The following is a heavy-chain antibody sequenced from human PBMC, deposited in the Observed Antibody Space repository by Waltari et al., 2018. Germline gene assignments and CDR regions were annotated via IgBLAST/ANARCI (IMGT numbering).Heavy chain of an antibody. CDR1: GYTFTGYY. Sequence: QVQLVQSGAEVKKPGASVKVSCKASGYTFTGYYMHCVRQAPGQGLEWMGWINHNRGGTNDAQKLQGRVTMTRDTSIRTGYMELSRLGSDDTAVYYCARGGLWLVAMDYYWGQGTLVTVSS. J-gene: IGHJ4*02. V-gene: IGHV1-2*02. CDR2: INHNRGGT. CDR3: ARGGLWLVAMDYY. D-gene: IGHD5-12*01.